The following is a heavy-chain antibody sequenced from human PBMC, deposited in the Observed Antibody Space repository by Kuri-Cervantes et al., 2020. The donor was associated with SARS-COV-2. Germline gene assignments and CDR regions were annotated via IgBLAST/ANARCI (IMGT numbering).Heavy chain of an antibody. D-gene: IGHD6-19*01. CDR3: ARAGIGAVAGNFDY. CDR1: GGSISGHS. Sequence: SETLSLTCTVSGGSISGHSWIWIRQPPGKGLEWIGYIFPSASTNYNPSLESRVTFSVDMSKNQFSLKLSSVTAADTAVYYCARAGIGAVAGNFDYWGQGTLVTVSS. V-gene: IGHV4-4*08. CDR2: IFPSAST. J-gene: IGHJ4*02.